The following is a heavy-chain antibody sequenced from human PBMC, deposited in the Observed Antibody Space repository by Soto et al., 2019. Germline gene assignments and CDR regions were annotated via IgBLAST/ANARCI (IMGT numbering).Heavy chain of an antibody. D-gene: IGHD3-10*01. CDR3: AKEGGYYGSGSYSVGENYYGMDV. J-gene: IGHJ6*02. Sequence: QVQLVESGGGVVQPGRSLRLSCAASGFTFSSYGMHWVRQAPGKGLEWVAVISYDGSNKYYADSVKGRFTISRDNSKNPMNLQMNGLRAEDTAVYYCAKEGGYYGSGSYSVGENYYGMDVWGQGTTVTVSS. CDR2: ISYDGSNK. V-gene: IGHV3-30*18. CDR1: GFTFSSYG.